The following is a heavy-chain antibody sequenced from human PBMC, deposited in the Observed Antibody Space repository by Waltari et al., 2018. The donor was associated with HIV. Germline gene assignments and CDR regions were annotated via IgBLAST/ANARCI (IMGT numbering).Heavy chain of an antibody. CDR3: ASPDTTMVHGHYYFYHMDV. J-gene: IGHJ6*02. CDR2: SYTGGST. V-gene: IGHV3-66*01. Sequence: EVQLVESGGGLVQPGGSLRLSCAASGFTVSINYMSWVRQAPGKGVEWGSISYTGGSTYYAHSGKGRFTISRDNSKNTLHLQMNSLRAEDTAVYYCASPDTTMVHGHYYFYHMDVWGQGTTVTVSS. D-gene: IGHD5-18*01. CDR1: GFTVSINY.